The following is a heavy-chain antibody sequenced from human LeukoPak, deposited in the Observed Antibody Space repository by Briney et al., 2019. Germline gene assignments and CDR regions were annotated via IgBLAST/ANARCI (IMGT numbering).Heavy chain of an antibody. D-gene: IGHD2-8*01. CDR2: ISYDGSNK. CDR3: ARDSPFGVY. Sequence: GGSLRLSCAASGFTFSSYAMHWVRQAPGKGLEWVAVISYDGSNKYYADSVKGRFTISRDNSKSTLYLQMNSLRAEDTAVYYCARDSPFGVYWGQGTLVTVSS. CDR1: GFTFSSYA. J-gene: IGHJ4*02. V-gene: IGHV3-30-3*01.